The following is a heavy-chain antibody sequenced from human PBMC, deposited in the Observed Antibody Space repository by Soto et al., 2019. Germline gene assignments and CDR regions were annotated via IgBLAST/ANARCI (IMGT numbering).Heavy chain of an antibody. CDR2: IDPSDSYT. J-gene: IGHJ6*02. D-gene: IGHD2-2*01. CDR3: ARDRCSSTSCYGMDV. Sequence: GESLKISCKGSGYSFTTYWISWVRQMPGKGLEWMGRIDPSDSYTNYSPSLQGHVTISADKSISTAYLQWNSLKASDTAMYYCARDRCSSTSCYGMDVWGQGTTVTVSS. V-gene: IGHV5-10-1*01. CDR1: GYSFTTYW.